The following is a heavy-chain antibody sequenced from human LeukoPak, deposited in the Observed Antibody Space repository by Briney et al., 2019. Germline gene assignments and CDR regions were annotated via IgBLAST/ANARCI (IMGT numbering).Heavy chain of an antibody. CDR3: ASKGIAVAGTYYYYGMDV. CDR2: IFPIFGTA. V-gene: IGHV1-69*06. CDR1: GGTLSRYA. D-gene: IGHD6-19*01. J-gene: IGHJ6*04. Sequence: EAAVKDSLKGSGGTLSRYAVHWVGPAAGQGLEWMGGIFPIFGTANYAQKFQGRVTNTADKSTSTAYMELSSLRTEDTAVYYCASKGIAVAGTYYYYGMDVWGKGTTVTVSS.